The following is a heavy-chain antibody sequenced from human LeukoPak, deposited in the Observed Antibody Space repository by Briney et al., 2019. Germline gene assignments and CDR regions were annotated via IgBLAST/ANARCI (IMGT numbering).Heavy chain of an antibody. CDR3: AKAQYCGGDCSIDY. V-gene: IGHV3-30*18. J-gene: IGHJ4*02. CDR1: GFTFRSYG. D-gene: IGHD2-21*02. Sequence: GTSLRLSCAASGFTFRSYGMHWVRQAPGKGLEWVAVISYDGSNKYYADSVKGRFTISRDNSKNTLYLQMNSLRAEDTAVYYCAKAQYCGGDCSIDYWGQGTLVTVSS. CDR2: ISYDGSNK.